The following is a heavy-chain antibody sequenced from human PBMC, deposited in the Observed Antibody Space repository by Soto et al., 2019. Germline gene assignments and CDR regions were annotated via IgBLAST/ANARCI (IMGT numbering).Heavy chain of an antibody. D-gene: IGHD3-16*01. J-gene: IGHJ4*02. CDR3: TRASSLDFDF. Sequence: PGWSLRLSCTASVFTFVDYALSWVRQAPGKGLEWVGFIRRNAYGGTTDYAASVKGRFTISRDDSKSIAYLQMNSLRTEDTALYYCTRASSLDFDFWGQGTLVTVSS. V-gene: IGHV3-49*04. CDR1: VFTFVDYA. CDR2: IRRNAYGGTT.